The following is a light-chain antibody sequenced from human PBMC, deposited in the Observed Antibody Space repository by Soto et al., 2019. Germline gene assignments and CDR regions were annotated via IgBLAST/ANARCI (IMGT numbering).Light chain of an antibody. CDR1: QGISSY. V-gene: IGKV1-8*01. CDR2: AAS. J-gene: IGKJ3*01. Sequence: AIRMTQSPSSLSTSTGDRVTITCRASQGISSYLAWYQQKPGKDPKLLIYAASTLHSGVPSRFSGSGSGTDFTLTISCLQSEDVANYYCQQYYSYPGTFGPGTKVDIK. CDR3: QQYYSYPGT.